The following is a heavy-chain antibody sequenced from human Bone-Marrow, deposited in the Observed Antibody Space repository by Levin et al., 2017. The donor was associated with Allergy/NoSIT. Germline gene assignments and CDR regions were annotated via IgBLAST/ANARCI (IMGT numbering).Heavy chain of an antibody. Sequence: PSETLSLTCTVSGGSISSSSYYWGWIRQPPGKGLEWIGSIYYSGSTYYNPSLKSRVTISVDTSKNQFSLKLSSVTAADTAVYYCARHDYGGNSGYFDYWGQGTLVTVSS. J-gene: IGHJ4*02. CDR3: ARHDYGGNSGYFDY. V-gene: IGHV4-39*01. CDR2: IYYSGST. CDR1: GGSISSSSYY. D-gene: IGHD4-23*01.